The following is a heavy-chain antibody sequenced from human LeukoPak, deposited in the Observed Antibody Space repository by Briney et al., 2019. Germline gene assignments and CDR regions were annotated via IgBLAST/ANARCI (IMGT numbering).Heavy chain of an antibody. Sequence: LPGGSLRLSCTASGFTFSNFWMGWVRQAPGKGLEWVANIKQDGSEKYYVDSVKGRFTISRDNAKNSLYLQMNSLRAEDTAVYYCARDKSYGDSSDYWGQGTLVTVSS. J-gene: IGHJ4*02. V-gene: IGHV3-7*01. CDR1: GFTFSNFW. D-gene: IGHD4-17*01. CDR3: ARDKSYGDSSDY. CDR2: IKQDGSEK.